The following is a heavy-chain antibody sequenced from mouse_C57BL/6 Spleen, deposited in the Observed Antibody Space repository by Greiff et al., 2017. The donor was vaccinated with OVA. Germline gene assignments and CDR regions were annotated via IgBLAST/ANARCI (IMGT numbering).Heavy chain of an antibody. V-gene: IGHV1-72*01. J-gene: IGHJ2*01. CDR1: GYTFTSYW. CDR3: ARGAWDGYFYYFDY. Sequence: VQLQQSGAELVKPGASVKLSCKASGYTFTSYWMHWVKQRPGRGLEWIGRIDPNSGGTKYNEKFKSKATLTVDKPSSTAYMQLSSLTSEDSAVYYWARGAWDGYFYYFDYWGQGTTLTVSS. CDR2: IDPNSGGT. D-gene: IGHD2-3*01.